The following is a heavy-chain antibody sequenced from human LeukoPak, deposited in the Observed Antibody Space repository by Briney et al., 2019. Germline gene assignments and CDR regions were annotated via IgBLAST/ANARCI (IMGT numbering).Heavy chain of an antibody. CDR2: ISGGGGST. V-gene: IGHV3-23*01. D-gene: IGHD3-22*01. CDR1: GFTFSSYA. Sequence: GGSLRLSCAASGFTFSSYAMSWVRQAPGKGLEWVSAISGGGGSTYYADSVKGRFTISRDNSKNTLYLQMNSLRAEDTAVYYCAKTYYYDSSGYYYTEKYYFDYWGQGTLVTVSS. CDR3: AKTYYYDSSGYYYTEKYYFDY. J-gene: IGHJ4*02.